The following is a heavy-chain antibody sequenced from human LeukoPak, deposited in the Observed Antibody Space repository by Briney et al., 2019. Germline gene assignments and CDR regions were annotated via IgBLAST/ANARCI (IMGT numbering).Heavy chain of an antibody. CDR2: IKQDGSEK. Sequence: GGSLRLSCAASGFTFDDYSIHWVRQAPGKGLEWVANIKQDGSEKYYVDSVKGRFTISRDNSKNTLYLQMNSLRAEDTAVYYCARDIGFSGTKYPDYWGQGTLVTVSS. CDR1: GFTFDDYS. CDR3: ARDIGFSGTKYPDY. D-gene: IGHD1-26*01. J-gene: IGHJ4*02. V-gene: IGHV3-7*01.